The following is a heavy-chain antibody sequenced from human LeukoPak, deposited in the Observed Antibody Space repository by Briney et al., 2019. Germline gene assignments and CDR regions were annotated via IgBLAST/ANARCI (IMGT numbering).Heavy chain of an antibody. CDR1: GGSISSSNW. V-gene: IGHV4-4*02. J-gene: IGHJ4*02. CDR2: IYYSGST. Sequence: SGTLSLTCAVSGGSISSSNWWSWIRQPPGKGLEWIGYIYYSGSTTYNPSLKSRVTISVDTSKNQFSLKLNSVTAADTAVYYCARDLSNWGFDSWGQGTLVTVSS. CDR3: ARDLSNWGFDS. D-gene: IGHD7-27*01.